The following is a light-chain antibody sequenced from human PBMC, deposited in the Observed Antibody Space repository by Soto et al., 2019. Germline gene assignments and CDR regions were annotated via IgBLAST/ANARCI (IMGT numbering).Light chain of an antibody. CDR3: QHVYGYPFIT. CDR1: QGISSY. Sequence: IQLTQSPSSLSASVGDRVTITCRASQGISSYLAWYQQIPGKAPKLLIYAASTLQSGVPSRFSGSGSGTDFTLTISSLHPEDFATYYCQHVYGYPFITFGQGTRLEIK. CDR2: AAS. V-gene: IGKV1-9*01. J-gene: IGKJ5*01.